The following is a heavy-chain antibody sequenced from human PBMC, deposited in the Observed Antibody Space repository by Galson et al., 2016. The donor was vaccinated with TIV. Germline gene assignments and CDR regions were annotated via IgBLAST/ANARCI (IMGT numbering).Heavy chain of an antibody. CDR3: ARWRNFGDYSDY. D-gene: IGHD3-10*01. J-gene: IGHJ4*02. Sequence: LRLSCAVSGFTFSTYSMIWVRQAPGKGLEWISYISDSGKSIYYADSVQGRFGVSRDNAKNSLYLQTNRLRAGDTAVYYCARWRNFGDYSDYWGQGTLVAVSS. CDR2: ISDSGKSI. CDR1: GFTFSTYS. V-gene: IGHV3-48*01.